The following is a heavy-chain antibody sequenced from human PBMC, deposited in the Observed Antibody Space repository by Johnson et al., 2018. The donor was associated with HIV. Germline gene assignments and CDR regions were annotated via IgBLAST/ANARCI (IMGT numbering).Heavy chain of an antibody. CDR3: AKSYYEEERPMGVDAFDI. Sequence: QVQLVESGGGVVQPGRSLRLSCAASGFSLSNYAMHWVRQAPGKGLEWVAVISYDGSNKYYADSVKGRFTISRDNSKNKLYLQMNSLRAEDTAVYYCAKSYYEEERPMGVDAFDIWGQGTMVTVSS. J-gene: IGHJ3*02. CDR2: ISYDGSNK. D-gene: IGHD1-26*01. V-gene: IGHV3-30*04. CDR1: GFSLSNYA.